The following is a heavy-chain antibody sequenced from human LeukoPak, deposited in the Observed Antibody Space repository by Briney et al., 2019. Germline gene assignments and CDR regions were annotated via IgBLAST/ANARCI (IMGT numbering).Heavy chain of an antibody. J-gene: IGHJ4*02. V-gene: IGHV1-69*04. CDR3: ARDIYGSGSAPFDY. Sequence: SVKVSCKASGGTFTSYSISWVRQAPGQGLEWMGRIIPILGVANYAQKFQGRVTITADKSTSTAYMELSSLRSEDTSVYYCARDIYGSGSAPFDYWSQGTLVTVSS. CDR2: IIPILGVA. D-gene: IGHD3-10*01. CDR1: GGTFTSYS.